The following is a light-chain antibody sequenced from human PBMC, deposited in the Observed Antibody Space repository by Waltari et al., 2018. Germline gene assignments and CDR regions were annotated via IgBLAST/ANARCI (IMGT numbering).Light chain of an antibody. V-gene: IGKV2-30*02. CDR1: QSLLHSNGNTY. Sequence: VMTQSPLSLPITPGQLASITCRSSQSLLHSNGNTYLSWFLQKPGQPPRRLIYTVSNRDSGVPDRFSGSGAGTDFTLKISRVEAGDVGVYYCMQGTNFPFTFGPGTKLDIK. CDR3: MQGTNFPFT. CDR2: TVS. J-gene: IGKJ3*01.